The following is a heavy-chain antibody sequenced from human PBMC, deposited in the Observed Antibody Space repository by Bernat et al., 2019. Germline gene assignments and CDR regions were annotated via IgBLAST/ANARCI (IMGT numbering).Heavy chain of an antibody. V-gene: IGHV4-34*01. Sequence: QVQLQQWGAGLLKPSETLSLTCAVYGGSFSGYYWSWIRQPPGKGLEWIGEINHSGSTNYNPSLQSRVTISLDTSKNQFSLKLSSVPAADTAVYYCARGRGDYVWGSYRYTSHFDYWGQGTLVTVSS. CDR2: INHSGST. J-gene: IGHJ4*02. CDR3: ARGRGDYVWGSYRYTSHFDY. D-gene: IGHD3-16*02. CDR1: GGSFSGYY.